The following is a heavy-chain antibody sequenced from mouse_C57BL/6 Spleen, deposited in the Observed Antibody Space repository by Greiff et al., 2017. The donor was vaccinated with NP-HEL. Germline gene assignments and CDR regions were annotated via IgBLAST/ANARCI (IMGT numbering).Heavy chain of an antibody. Sequence: VKLMESGAELVKPGASVKISCKASGYAFSSYWMNWVKQRPGKGLEWIGQIYPGDGDTNYNGKFKGKATLTADKSSSTAYMQLSSLTSEDSAVYFCARGYGSSSFAYWGQGTLVTVSA. V-gene: IGHV1-80*01. CDR3: ARGYGSSSFAY. D-gene: IGHD1-1*01. CDR2: IYPGDGDT. CDR1: GYAFSSYW. J-gene: IGHJ3*01.